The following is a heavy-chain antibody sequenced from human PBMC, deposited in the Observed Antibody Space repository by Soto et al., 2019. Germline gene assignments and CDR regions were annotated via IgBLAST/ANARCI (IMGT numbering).Heavy chain of an antibody. Sequence: QVQVVESGGGVVQPGRSLRLSCAASGFTFSHYGMHWVRQAPGKGLEWVALIWYDGSNKYYADSVKGRFTIARDNSRNTLYLQMNSLRAEDTAVYYWARDILTAGSGSRDWYFDLWGRGTLVTVSS. CDR3: ARDILTAGSGSRDWYFDL. D-gene: IGHD3-10*01. CDR1: GFTFSHYG. J-gene: IGHJ2*01. CDR2: IWYDGSNK. V-gene: IGHV3-33*01.